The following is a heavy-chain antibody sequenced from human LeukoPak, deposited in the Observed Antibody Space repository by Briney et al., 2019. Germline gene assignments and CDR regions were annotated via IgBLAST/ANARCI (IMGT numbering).Heavy chain of an antibody. V-gene: IGHV4-31*03. CDR1: GGSISSGGYY. J-gene: IGHJ4*02. D-gene: IGHD5-12*01. Sequence: SATLSLTCTVTGGSISSGGYYWSWIRQHPGKGLGWIGYIYYSGSTYYNPSLKSRVTISVDTSKNQFSLKLSSVTAADTAVYYCARVLYRATHDYWGQGTLVTVSS. CDR2: IYYSGST. CDR3: ARVLYRATHDY.